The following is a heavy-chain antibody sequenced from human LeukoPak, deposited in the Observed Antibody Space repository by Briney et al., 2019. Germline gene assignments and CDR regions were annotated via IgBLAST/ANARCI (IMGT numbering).Heavy chain of an antibody. D-gene: IGHD3-10*01. V-gene: IGHV3-66*01. CDR3: ARGVGLGVRGDTDY. J-gene: IGHJ4*02. Sequence: GGSLRLSCAASGFTVSSNYMSWVRQAPGKGLEWVSVIYSGGSTYSADSVKGRFTISRDNSKNTVYLQMNSLRAKDTAVYYCARGVGLGVRGDTDYWGQGTLVTVSS. CDR2: IYSGGST. CDR1: GFTVSSNY.